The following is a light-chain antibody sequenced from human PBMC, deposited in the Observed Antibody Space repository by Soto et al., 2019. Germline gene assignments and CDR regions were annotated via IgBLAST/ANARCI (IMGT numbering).Light chain of an antibody. V-gene: IGKV3-20*01. CDR3: QQYGSSSYT. CDR1: QSISSSY. J-gene: IGKJ2*01. Sequence: IVLTQSPGTLSLYPGERATLSCRASQSISSSYLAWYQQKPGQAPRLLIYAASSRATGIPDRFSGSGSGTDFTLTISRLEPEDFAVYYCQQYGSSSYTFGQGTQLEIK. CDR2: AAS.